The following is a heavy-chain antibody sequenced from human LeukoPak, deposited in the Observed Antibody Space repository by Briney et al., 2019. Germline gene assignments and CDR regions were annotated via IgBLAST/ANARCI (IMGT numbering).Heavy chain of an antibody. CDR2: IYYSGST. Sequence: PSETLSLTCTVSGGSISSYYWSWIRQPPGKGLEWIGYIYYSGSTNYNPSLKSRVTISVDTSKNQFSLNLNSVTAADSAFYYCARGLASGYPPIPFDYWGQGTLVTVSS. V-gene: IGHV4-59*12. J-gene: IGHJ4*02. CDR1: GGSISSYY. D-gene: IGHD3-3*01. CDR3: ARGLASGYPPIPFDY.